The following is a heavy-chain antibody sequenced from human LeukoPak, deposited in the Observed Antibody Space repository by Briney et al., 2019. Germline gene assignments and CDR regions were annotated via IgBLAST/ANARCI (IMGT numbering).Heavy chain of an antibody. Sequence: GASVKVSCKASGGTFSSYAISWVRQAPGQGLEWMGGIIPIFGTANYAQKFQGRVTITADESTSTAYMELSSLRSEDTAVYYCALAEVPENNWFDPWGQGTLVTVSS. CDR1: GGTFSSYA. V-gene: IGHV1-69*13. CDR3: ALAEVPENNWFDP. J-gene: IGHJ5*02. CDR2: IIPIFGTA. D-gene: IGHD1-14*01.